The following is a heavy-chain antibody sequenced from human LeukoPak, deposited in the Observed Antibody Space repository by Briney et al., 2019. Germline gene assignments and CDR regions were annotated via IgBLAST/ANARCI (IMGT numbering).Heavy chain of an antibody. CDR2: IYSSGST. V-gene: IGHV4-59*01. CDR3: ARGVGLTQGGAFDF. D-gene: IGHD3-16*01. J-gene: IGHJ4*02. CDR1: GGSLSNYY. Sequence: SETLSLTCTVSGGSLSNYYWSWIRQPPGKGLEWIGYIYSSGSTNYNPSLKSRATISVDTSKIQFSLKLSSVTAADTAVYYCARGVGLTQGGAFDFWGQGTLATVSS.